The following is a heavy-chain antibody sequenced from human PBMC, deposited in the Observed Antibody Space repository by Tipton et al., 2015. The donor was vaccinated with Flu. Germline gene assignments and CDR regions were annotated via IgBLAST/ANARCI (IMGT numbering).Heavy chain of an antibody. CDR1: GYAFTNYW. J-gene: IGHJ3*02. V-gene: IGHV5-51*01. D-gene: IGHD3-10*01. Sequence: QLVQSGAEVKKPGESLKISCKGSGYAFTNYWIGWVRQMPGKGLEWMGIIYPGYPDTRYSPSFEGQVTMSVDTSLNTDYLQWSRLKASDTAIYYCARRTGAFDIWGQGTMVTVSS. CDR3: ARRTGAFDI. CDR2: IYPGYPDT.